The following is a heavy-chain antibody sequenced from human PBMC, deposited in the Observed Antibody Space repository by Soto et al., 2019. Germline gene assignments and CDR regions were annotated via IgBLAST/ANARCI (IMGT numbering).Heavy chain of an antibody. CDR3: AKGRIAVAAPYNWFDP. J-gene: IGHJ5*02. CDR2: ITGDGENT. V-gene: IGHV3-74*01. D-gene: IGHD6-19*01. Sequence: PGGSLRLSCAASGFTFTNHWIHWVRQAPGKGLEWVSSITGDGENTHYADSVKGRFTISRDNSMNTLSLQMNTLRVEDTAVYHCAKGRIAVAAPYNWFDPWGQGTQVTVSS. CDR1: GFTFTNHW.